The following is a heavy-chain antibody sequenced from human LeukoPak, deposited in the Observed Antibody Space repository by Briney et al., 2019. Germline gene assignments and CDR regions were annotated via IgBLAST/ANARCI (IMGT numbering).Heavy chain of an antibody. D-gene: IGHD3-9*01. Sequence: ASVKVSCKASGYTFTDYYINWVRQAPGQGLEWIGWINPNSGDTNYAQKFQGRVTMTRDTSTSTAYMELSRLRSDDTALYYCARGAGSYWYFDLWGRGTLVTVSS. CDR1: GYTFTDYY. J-gene: IGHJ2*01. CDR3: ARGAGSYWYFDL. V-gene: IGHV1-2*02. CDR2: INPNSGDT.